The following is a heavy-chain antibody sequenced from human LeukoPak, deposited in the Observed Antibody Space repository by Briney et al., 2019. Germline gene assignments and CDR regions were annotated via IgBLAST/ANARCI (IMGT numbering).Heavy chain of an antibody. D-gene: IGHD3-3*01. CDR2: ISYDGSNK. V-gene: IGHV3-30*04. Sequence: PGGSLRLSCAASGVTFTSYAMHCVRQAPGKGLEWVAVISYDGSNKYYADSVKGRFTISRDNSKNTLYLQMNSLRAEDTAVYYCARDLQFLEWAFDYWGQGTLVTVSS. CDR1: GVTFTSYA. J-gene: IGHJ4*02. CDR3: ARDLQFLEWAFDY.